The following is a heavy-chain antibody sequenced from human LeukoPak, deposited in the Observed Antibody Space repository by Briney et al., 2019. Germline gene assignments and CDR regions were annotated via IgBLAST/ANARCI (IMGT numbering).Heavy chain of an antibody. CDR2: IIPIFGIA. CDR1: GGTFSSYA. V-gene: IGHV1-69*04. D-gene: IGHD4-23*01. CDR3: ARGTTVVEAYGMDV. Sequence: ASVKVSCKASGGTFSSYAISWVRRAPGQGLEWMGRIIPIFGIANYAQKFQGRVTITADKSTSTAYMELSSLRSEDTAVYYCARGTTVVEAYGMDVWGQGTTVTVSS. J-gene: IGHJ6*02.